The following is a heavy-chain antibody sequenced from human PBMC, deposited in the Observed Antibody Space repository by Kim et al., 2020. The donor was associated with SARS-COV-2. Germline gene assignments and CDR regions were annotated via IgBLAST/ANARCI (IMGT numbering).Heavy chain of an antibody. CDR3: VRHISHHRGSKIAFDY. V-gene: IGHV5-10-1*01. J-gene: IGHJ4*01. D-gene: IGHD6-25*01. Sequence: GESLKISCEASGYTFTDYWVSWVRQMTGKGLEWMGSIDPADSSIRYNPSLQGHVTISADRSITTASVQWDNLQASDTAIYYCVRHISHHRGSKIAFDYWG. CDR1: GYTFTDYW. CDR2: IDPADSSI.